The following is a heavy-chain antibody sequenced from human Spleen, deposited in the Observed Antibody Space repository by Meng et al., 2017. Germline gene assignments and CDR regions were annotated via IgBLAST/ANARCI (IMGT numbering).Heavy chain of an antibody. Sequence: ASVKVSCKASGYTFSGYYIHWVRQAPGQGLEWMGRINPYTGGTNFAQKFQGRVTMTRGTSISTVYMELSSLRFDDTAVYYCTRDSYSGSANWFDPWGQGTLVTVSS. D-gene: IGHD6-13*01. CDR3: TRDSYSGSANWFDP. CDR1: GYTFSGYY. CDR2: INPYTGGT. J-gene: IGHJ5*02. V-gene: IGHV1-2*06.